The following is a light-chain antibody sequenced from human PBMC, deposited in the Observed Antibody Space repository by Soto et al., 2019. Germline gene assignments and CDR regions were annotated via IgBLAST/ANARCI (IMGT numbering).Light chain of an antibody. V-gene: IGKV3-20*01. CDR2: GAS. J-gene: IGKJ5*01. Sequence: EIVLTQSPGTLSLCPGERATLSCRASQTVTRNYLAWHQQKPGQTPRLLVYGASSRATGIPDRFSGSGSGTDFTLTISRLEPEDFAVYYCQQHGSSPITFGQGTRLE. CDR3: QQHGSSPIT. CDR1: QTVTRNY.